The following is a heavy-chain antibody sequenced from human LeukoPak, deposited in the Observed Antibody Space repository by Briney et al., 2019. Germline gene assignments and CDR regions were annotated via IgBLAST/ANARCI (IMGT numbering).Heavy chain of an antibody. CDR1: GGSISSYY. D-gene: IGHD5-24*01. V-gene: IGHV4-4*07. CDR2: IYTTGST. Sequence: SETLSLTCTVSGGSISSYYWSWIRQPAGKGLEWIGRIYTTGSTNYNPSLNSRVTISVDTSKNQFSLNLKSVIAADTAIYYCAGRWRGTLDYWGQGTLVAVSS. CDR3: AGRWRGTLDY. J-gene: IGHJ4*02.